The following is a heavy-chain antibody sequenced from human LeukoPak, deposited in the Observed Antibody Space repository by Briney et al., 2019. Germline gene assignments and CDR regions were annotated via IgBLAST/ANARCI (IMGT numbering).Heavy chain of an antibody. CDR2: INHRGST. J-gene: IGHJ5*02. CDR3: AKSLYGSGSYYNWFDP. V-gene: IGHV4-34*01. Sequence: SETLSLTCVVYGGSFSGYYWSWIRQSPGKGLEWIGEINHRGSTNYNPSLKRRGTISLDTSKNQFSLKLSSVTAADTAVYYCAKSLYGSGSYYNWFDPWGQGTLVTVSS. D-gene: IGHD3-10*01. CDR1: GGSFSGYY.